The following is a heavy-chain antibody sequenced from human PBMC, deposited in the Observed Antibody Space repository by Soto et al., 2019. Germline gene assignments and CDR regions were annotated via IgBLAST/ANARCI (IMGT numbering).Heavy chain of an antibody. Sequence: ASVKVSCKASGYTFTSYDINWVRQATGQGLEWMGWMNPNSGNTGYAQKFQGRVTMTRNTSISTAYMELSSLRSEDTAVYYCARHPIIRTGSYYYGMDVWGQGTTVTVSS. CDR2: MNPNSGNT. V-gene: IGHV1-8*01. CDR1: GYTFTSYD. J-gene: IGHJ6*02. CDR3: ARHPIIRTGSYYYGMDV. D-gene: IGHD2-8*02.